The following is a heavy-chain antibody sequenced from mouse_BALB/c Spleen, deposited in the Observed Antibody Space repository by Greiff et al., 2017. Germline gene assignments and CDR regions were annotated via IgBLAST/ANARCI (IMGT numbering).Heavy chain of an antibody. D-gene: IGHD2-14*01. CDR1: GYSITSDYA. CDR3: ARGGYYRYAMDY. V-gene: IGHV3-2*02. Sequence: VQLQQSGPGLVKPSQSLSLTCTVTGYSITSDYARYWNRQFPGNKLEWMVYISYSGNTSYNPSLKGRISITRDKSKNQFFLQLDSVTTEDTATYYCARGGYYRYAMDYWGQGTSVTVSS. CDR2: ISYSGNT. J-gene: IGHJ4*01.